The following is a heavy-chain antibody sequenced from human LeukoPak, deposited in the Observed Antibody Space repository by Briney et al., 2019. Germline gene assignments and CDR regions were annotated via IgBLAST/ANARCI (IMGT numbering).Heavy chain of an antibody. CDR2: IYYSGST. J-gene: IGHJ4*02. CDR3: ARGDYLYNPAVFDY. V-gene: IGHV4-59*01. CDR1: GGSISSYY. D-gene: IGHD1-14*01. Sequence: SETLSLTCTVSGGSISSYYWSRIRQPPGKGLEWIGYIYYSGSTNYNPSLKSRVTISVDTSKNQFSLKLSSVTAADTAVYYCARGDYLYNPAVFDYWGQGTLVTVSS.